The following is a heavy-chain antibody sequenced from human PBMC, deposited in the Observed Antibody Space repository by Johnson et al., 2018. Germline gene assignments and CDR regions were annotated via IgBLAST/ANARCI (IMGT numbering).Heavy chain of an antibody. J-gene: IGHJ6*03. D-gene: IGHD3-10*01. Sequence: EVQLVETGGGVVQPGGSLRLSCTASGLTFSRYWMHWVRQAPGKGLVWVSHINSDGSSTIYADSVEGRFARSRDNAQNTLYLQMNSPRAADTAVYYCVVDLRTDDRWYYLYYMDVWGKGTTVTVSS. CDR3: VVDLRTDDRWYYLYYMDV. V-gene: IGHV3-74*01. CDR1: GLTFSRYW. CDR2: INSDGSST.